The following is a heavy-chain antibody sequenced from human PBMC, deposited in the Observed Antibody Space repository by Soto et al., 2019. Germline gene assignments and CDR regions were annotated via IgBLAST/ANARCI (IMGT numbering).Heavy chain of an antibody. Sequence: QVQLVQSGAELKKPGASVKVSCKASGYTFSNHDMNWVRQATGKGPEWIGWVNPNNGDTGYAQKFQGRATLTTDISTTTAYMELTSLRSEDTAIYYCAKVSRKGSAIDFDYWGQGTLITVSS. J-gene: IGHJ4*02. CDR3: AKVSRKGSAIDFDY. CDR2: VNPNNGDT. V-gene: IGHV1-8*01. D-gene: IGHD3-10*01. CDR1: GYTFSNHD.